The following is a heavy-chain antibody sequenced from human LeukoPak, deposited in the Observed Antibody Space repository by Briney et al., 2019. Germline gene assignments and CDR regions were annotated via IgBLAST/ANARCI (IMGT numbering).Heavy chain of an antibody. V-gene: IGHV1-46*01. CDR2: INPNGGYT. Sequence: ASVKVSCKASGYTFTSYYLHWVRQAPGQGLEWIGIINPNGGYTTYAQKFQGRVTMTRDTSTSTVFMEMSSLRSEDTAVYYCARVDYGTASYLDYWGQGTLVTVSS. CDR1: GYTFTSYY. D-gene: IGHD3-10*01. CDR3: ARVDYGTASYLDY. J-gene: IGHJ4*02.